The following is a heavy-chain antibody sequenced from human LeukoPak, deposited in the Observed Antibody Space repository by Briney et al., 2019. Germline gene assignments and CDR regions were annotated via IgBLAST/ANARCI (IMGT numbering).Heavy chain of an antibody. CDR3: VRSIGAADSL. J-gene: IGHJ4*02. Sequence: SGGSLRLSCAASGFTFSSYWMSWVRQAPGKGLEWVANTNQDGSDKYYVDSVKGRFTISRDNAKNSLYLQMNSLRAEDTAVYFCVRSIGAADSLWGQGTLVTVSS. CDR2: TNQDGSDK. D-gene: IGHD6-13*01. CDR1: GFTFSSYW. V-gene: IGHV3-7*04.